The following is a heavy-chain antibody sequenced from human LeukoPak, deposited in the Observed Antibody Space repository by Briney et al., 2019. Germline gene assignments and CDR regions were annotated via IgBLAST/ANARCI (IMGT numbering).Heavy chain of an antibody. CDR1: GFTFSSYA. D-gene: IGHD3-16*01. J-gene: IGHJ3*02. Sequence: PGGSLRLSCAASGFTFSSYAMSWVRQAPGKGLEWVSAISGSGGSTYYADSVKGRFTISRDNSKNTLYLQMNSLRAEDTAVYYCARDHLLLVGAFDIWGQGTMVTVSS. V-gene: IGHV3-23*01. CDR2: ISGSGGST. CDR3: ARDHLLLVGAFDI.